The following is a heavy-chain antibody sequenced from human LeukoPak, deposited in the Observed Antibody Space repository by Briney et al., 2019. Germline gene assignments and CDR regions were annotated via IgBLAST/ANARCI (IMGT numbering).Heavy chain of an antibody. CDR2: IYYSGST. V-gene: IGHV4-59*08. CDR1: GGSISSYY. CDR3: ARGAVRFGELRFDP. Sequence: SETLSLTCTVSGGSISSYYWSWIRQPPGKGLEWIGYIYYSGSTNYNPSLKSRDTISVDTSKNQFSLKLSSVTAADTAVYYCARGAVRFGELRFDPWGQGTLVTVSS. J-gene: IGHJ5*02. D-gene: IGHD3-10*01.